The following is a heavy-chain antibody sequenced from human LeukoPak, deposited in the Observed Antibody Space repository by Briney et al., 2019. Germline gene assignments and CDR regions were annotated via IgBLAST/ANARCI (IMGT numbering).Heavy chain of an antibody. Sequence: SVKVSCKASGYTFNSYAISWVRQAPGQGLEWMGGIIPIFGTANYAQKFQGRVTITADESTSTAYMELSSLRSEDTAVYYCAREASYGTLYYYYYMDVWGKGTTVTISS. CDR1: GYTFNSYA. J-gene: IGHJ6*03. CDR2: IIPIFGTA. V-gene: IGHV1-69*13. D-gene: IGHD5-18*01. CDR3: AREASYGTLYYYYYMDV.